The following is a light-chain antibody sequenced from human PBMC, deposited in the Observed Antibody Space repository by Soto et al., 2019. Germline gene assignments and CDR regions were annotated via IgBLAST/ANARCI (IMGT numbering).Light chain of an antibody. CDR1: QSLSTNS. V-gene: IGKV3-20*01. CDR2: GAS. Sequence: EIVLTQSPGTLSLSPGERATLSCRASQSLSTNSLAWYQQKPGQAPRLVIHGASSRATGIPDRFSGSGSGTDFTLTISRLEPEDFAVYYCQQSGTSSVTFGGGTKVEIK. CDR3: QQSGTSSVT. J-gene: IGKJ4*01.